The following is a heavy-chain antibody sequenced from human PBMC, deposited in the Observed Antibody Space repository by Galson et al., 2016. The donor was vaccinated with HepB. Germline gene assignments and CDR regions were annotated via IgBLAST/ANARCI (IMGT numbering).Heavy chain of an antibody. CDR1: VGSIRSPYW. V-gene: IGHV4-4*01. Sequence: ETLSLTCGVSVGSIRSPYWWTWVRQSPGKGLEWIGESYHGGSTYYNPSLKSRLSISLDKSKNQFSLRLSSVTAADTAVYFCASVRGGCSSTSCYIDSWGQGTLVTVSS. J-gene: IGHJ4*02. CDR2: SYHGGST. CDR3: ASVRGGCSSTSCYIDS. D-gene: IGHD2-2*01.